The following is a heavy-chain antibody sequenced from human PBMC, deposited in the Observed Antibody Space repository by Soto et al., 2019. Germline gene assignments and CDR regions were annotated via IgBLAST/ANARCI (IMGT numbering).Heavy chain of an antibody. CDR3: AKQGGTVTLHDAFDI. CDR2: ISGSGSST. Sequence: GGSLRLSCAASGFTFSSYAMSWVRQAPGKGLEWVSAISGSGSSTYYADSVKGRFTISRDNSKNTLYLQMNRLRAEDTAIYYCAKQGGTVTLHDAFDIWGQGTRVTVSS. D-gene: IGHD4-17*01. V-gene: IGHV3-23*01. J-gene: IGHJ3*02. CDR1: GFTFSSYA.